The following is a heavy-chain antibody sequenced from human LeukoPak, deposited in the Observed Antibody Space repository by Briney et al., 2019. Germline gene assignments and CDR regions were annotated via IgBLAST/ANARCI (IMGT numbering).Heavy chain of an antibody. Sequence: PSGTLSLTCAVSDGSISSSNWWTWVRQPPGKGLEWIGEIYHSGSTNYNPSLKGRVTISIDKSKNQFSLELSSVTAADTAVYYCARGGSYIDYWGQGTLVTVSS. V-gene: IGHV4-4*02. D-gene: IGHD1-26*01. J-gene: IGHJ4*02. CDR2: IYHSGST. CDR3: ARGGSYIDY. CDR1: DGSISSSNW.